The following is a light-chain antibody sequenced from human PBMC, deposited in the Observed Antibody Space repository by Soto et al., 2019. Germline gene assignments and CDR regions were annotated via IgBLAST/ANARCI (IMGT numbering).Light chain of an antibody. Sequence: QSALTQPASVSGSPGQSITISCTGSSSDVGGLNYVSWYQHHPGNAPKLIIYEVSNRPSGVSDRFSGSKSDNTASLTLSGLQTEDEADYYCSSFTISSAWVFGGGTKVTVL. V-gene: IGLV2-14*01. CDR1: SSDVGGLNY. CDR3: SSFTISSAWV. J-gene: IGLJ3*02. CDR2: EVS.